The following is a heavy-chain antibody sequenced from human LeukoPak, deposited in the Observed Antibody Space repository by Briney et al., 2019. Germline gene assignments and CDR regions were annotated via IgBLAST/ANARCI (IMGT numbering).Heavy chain of an antibody. J-gene: IGHJ6*02. CDR2: INPNSGGT. CDR3: ATHTGGGYGNYYYYGMDV. D-gene: IGHD5-12*01. CDR1: GGTFSSYA. Sequence: EASVKVSCKASGGTFSSYAISWVRQAPGQGLEWMGWINPNSGGTNYAQKFQGRVTMTRDTSISTAYMELSRLRSDDTAVYYCATHTGGGYGNYYYYGMDVWGQGSTVTVSS. V-gene: IGHV1-2*02.